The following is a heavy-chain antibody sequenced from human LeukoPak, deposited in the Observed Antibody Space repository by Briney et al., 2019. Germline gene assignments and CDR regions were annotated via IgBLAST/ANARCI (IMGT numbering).Heavy chain of an antibody. CDR2: IYYSGST. J-gene: IGHJ5*02. D-gene: IGHD3-22*01. Sequence: PSETLSFTCTVSGGSISSYYWSWIRQPPGKGLEWIGYIYYSGSTNYNPSLKSRVTISVDTSKNQSSLKLSSVTAADTAVYYCARGFFTYYYDSSGYYANWFDPWGQGTLVTVSS. CDR1: GGSISSYY. CDR3: ARGFFTYYYDSSGYYANWFDP. V-gene: IGHV4-59*01.